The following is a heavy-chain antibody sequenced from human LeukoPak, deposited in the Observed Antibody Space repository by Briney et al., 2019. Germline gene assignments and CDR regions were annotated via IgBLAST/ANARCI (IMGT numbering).Heavy chain of an antibody. CDR2: ISRNSYNI. Sequence: GGSLRLSCEASGFSFDDYAMHWVRQAPGKGLEWIAGISRNSYNIAYGDSVKGRFTISRDNAKKSLSLQMNSLGTEDTAFYYCAKSRDDGTGYYYDYWGQGVLVTVVS. J-gene: IGHJ4*02. V-gene: IGHV3-9*01. D-gene: IGHD3-9*01. CDR1: GFSFDDYA. CDR3: AKSRDDGTGYYYDY.